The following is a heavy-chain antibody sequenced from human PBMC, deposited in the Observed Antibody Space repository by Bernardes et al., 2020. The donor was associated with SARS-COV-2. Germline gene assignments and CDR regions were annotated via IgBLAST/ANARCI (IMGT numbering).Heavy chain of an antibody. CDR2: ISSSSSTI. CDR3: ARWFGESPFDY. Sequence: GGSLRLSRAASGFTFSSYSMNWVRQAPGKGLEWVSYISSSSSTIYYADSVKGRFTISRDNAKNSLYLQMNSLRAEDTAVYYCARWFGESPFDYWGQGTLVTVSS. D-gene: IGHD3-10*01. J-gene: IGHJ4*02. V-gene: IGHV3-48*04. CDR1: GFTFSSYS.